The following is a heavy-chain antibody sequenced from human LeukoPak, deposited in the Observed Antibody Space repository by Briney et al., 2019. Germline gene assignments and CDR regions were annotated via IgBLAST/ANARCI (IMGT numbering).Heavy chain of an antibody. CDR2: IKSKTDGGTT. V-gene: IGHV3-15*01. J-gene: IGHJ4*02. D-gene: IGHD3-22*01. Sequence: TGGSLRLSCAASGFTFSNAWMSWVRQAPGKGLEWVGRIKSKTDGGTTDYAAPVKGRFTISRDDSKNTLYLQMNSLKTEDTAVYYCTTAAKKNYDSSGYPIDYWGQGTLVTVSS. CDR3: TTAAKKNYDSSGYPIDY. CDR1: GFTFSNAW.